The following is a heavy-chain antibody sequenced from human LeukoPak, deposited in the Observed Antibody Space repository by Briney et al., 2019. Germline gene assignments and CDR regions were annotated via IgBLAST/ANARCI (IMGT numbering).Heavy chain of an antibody. CDR3: ARVRRRQWLGDFDY. V-gene: IGHV4-34*01. CDR1: GGSFSGYY. CDR2: INHSGST. J-gene: IGHJ4*02. Sequence: SETLSLTCAVYGGSFSGYYWSWIRQPPGKGLEWIGEINHSGSTNYNPSLKSRVTISVDTSKNQFSLKLSSVTAADTAVYYCARVRRRQWLGDFDYWGKGTPVTVSS. D-gene: IGHD6-19*01.